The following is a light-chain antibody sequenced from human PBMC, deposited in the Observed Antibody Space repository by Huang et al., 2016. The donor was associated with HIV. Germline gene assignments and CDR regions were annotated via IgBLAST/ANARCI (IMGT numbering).Light chain of an antibody. CDR1: RSVSTN. Sequence: IVMTQSPATLSVSPGERVTLSCRANRSVSTNLAWYQQRPGQAPRLLIYGSSTRAPGSPARCSGSGSGTDFSLTISSLQSEDFALYYCHQYNNWRLSFGGGTRVDI. J-gene: IGKJ4*01. CDR2: GSS. V-gene: IGKV3-15*01. CDR3: HQYNNWRLS.